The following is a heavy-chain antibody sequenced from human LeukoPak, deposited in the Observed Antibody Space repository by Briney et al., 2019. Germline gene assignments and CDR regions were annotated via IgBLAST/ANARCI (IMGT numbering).Heavy chain of an antibody. CDR1: GYTFTSYA. D-gene: IGHD6-19*01. J-gene: IGHJ6*02. CDR2: INTNTGNP. CDR3: ARDLSAAWGDSSGRWVYYYGMDV. Sequence: GASVKVSCKASGYTFTSYAMNWVRQAPGQGLEWMGWINTNTGNPTYAQGFTGRFVFSLDTSVSTAYLQISSLKAEDTAVYYCARDLSAAWGDSSGRWVYYYGMDVWGQGTTVTVSS. V-gene: IGHV7-4-1*02.